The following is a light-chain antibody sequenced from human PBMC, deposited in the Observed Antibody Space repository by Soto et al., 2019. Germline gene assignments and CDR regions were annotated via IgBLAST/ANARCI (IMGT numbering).Light chain of an antibody. CDR1: ISDIGAYDY. J-gene: IGLJ1*01. V-gene: IGLV2-14*01. Sequence: QSALTQTPCLSAPPGQSITISSTGTISDIGAYDYVSWFQQHPGKAPKLMISEVNNRPSGVSNRFSGSKSGNTAYLTISGLQVEDEAEYFCLSFTTTSTHVFGTGTKVTVL. CDR2: EVN. CDR3: LSFTTTSTHV.